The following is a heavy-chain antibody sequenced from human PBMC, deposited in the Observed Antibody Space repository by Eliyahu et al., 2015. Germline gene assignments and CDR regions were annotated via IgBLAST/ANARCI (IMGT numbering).Heavy chain of an antibody. CDR3: ARSSVSGWYWYDY. V-gene: IGHV4-34*01. J-gene: IGHJ4*02. CDR2: INHSGRT. D-gene: IGHD6-19*01. CDR1: GGSFXGYY. Sequence: QVQLQQWGAGLLKPSETLSLTCAIYGGSFXGYYXSWXHQPPGKGLEWXGEINHSGRTNXNPSLKSRVAISVDTSKNQFSLKLTSVTAADTAVYYCARSSVSGWYWYDYWGQGTLVTVSS.